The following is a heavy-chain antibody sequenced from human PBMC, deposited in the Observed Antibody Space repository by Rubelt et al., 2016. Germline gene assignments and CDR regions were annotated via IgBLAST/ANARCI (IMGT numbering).Heavy chain of an antibody. CDR1: GYSFTSYW. CDR3: ARSISRGYSYGLGGS. J-gene: IGHJ5*02. CDR2: IYPGDSDT. Sequence: KTGESLRISCKGSGYSFTSYWIGWVRQMPGKGLEWMGIIYPGDSDTRYSPSFQGQVTISADKSISTAYLQWSSLKASDTAIYYCARSISRGYSYGLGGSWGQGTLVTVSS. V-gene: IGHV5-51*01. D-gene: IGHD5-18*01.